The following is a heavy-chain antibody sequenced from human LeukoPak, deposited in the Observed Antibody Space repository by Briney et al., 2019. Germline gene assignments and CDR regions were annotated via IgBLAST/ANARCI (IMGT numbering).Heavy chain of an antibody. CDR2: ISGSGGST. Sequence: GGSLRLSCAASGFTFSSYAMSWVRQAPGKGLEWVSVISGSGGSTYYADSVKGRFTISRDNSKNTLYLQMNSLRAEHKAVYYCAKGTHYYDFWSGYYFDYWGQGTLVTVSS. V-gene: IGHV3-23*01. CDR3: AKGTHYYDFWSGYYFDY. J-gene: IGHJ4*02. CDR1: GFTFSSYA. D-gene: IGHD3-3*01.